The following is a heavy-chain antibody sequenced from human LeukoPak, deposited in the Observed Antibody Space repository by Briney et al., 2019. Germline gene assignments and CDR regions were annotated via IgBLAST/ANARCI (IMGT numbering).Heavy chain of an antibody. Sequence: GGSLRLSCAASGFTFSSYAMHWVRQAPGKGLEWVAVISYVGSNKYYADSVKGRFTISRDNSKNTLYLQMNSLRAEDTAVYYCARAHSGINTGYFDYWGQGTLVTVSS. CDR2: ISYVGSNK. D-gene: IGHD1-26*01. J-gene: IGHJ4*02. V-gene: IGHV3-30-3*01. CDR3: ARAHSGINTGYFDY. CDR1: GFTFSSYA.